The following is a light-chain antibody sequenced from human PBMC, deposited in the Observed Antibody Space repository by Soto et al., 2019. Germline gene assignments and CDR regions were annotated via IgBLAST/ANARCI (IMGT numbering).Light chain of an antibody. CDR1: SSDVGGYNY. CDR3: CSYAGSYTDV. CDR2: DVS. J-gene: IGLJ1*01. Sequence: QSALTQPRSVSGSPGQSVTISCTGTSSDVGGYNYVSWYQQHPGKAPKLMIYDVSKRPSGVPDRFSGSKSGNTASLTISGLQAEDEADSYCCSYAGSYTDVFGTGTKGTVL. V-gene: IGLV2-11*01.